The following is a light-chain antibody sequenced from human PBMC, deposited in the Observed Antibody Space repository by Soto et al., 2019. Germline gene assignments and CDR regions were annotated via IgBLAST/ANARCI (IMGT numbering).Light chain of an antibody. CDR1: SSDVGGYNY. V-gene: IGLV2-14*01. CDR3: SSYTSSSLYV. J-gene: IGLJ1*01. Sequence: QSALTQPASVSGSPGQSITMSSTGTSSDVGGYNYVSWYQQHPGKAPKLMIYDVSNRPSGVSNRFSGSKSGNTASLTISGLQAEDEADYYCSSYTSSSLYVFGTGTKLTVL. CDR2: DVS.